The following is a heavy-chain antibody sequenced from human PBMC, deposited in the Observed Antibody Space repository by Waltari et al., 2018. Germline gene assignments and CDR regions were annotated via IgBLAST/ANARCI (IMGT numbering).Heavy chain of an antibody. CDR1: GFSVSSNY. V-gene: IGHV3-53*05. Sequence: EVQLVESGGGLIQPGGSLRLSCAVSGFSVSSNYMIWVRQAPGRGLEWVLAMYRDDTPSQADSVKRRCVISRHKDRNTLYLQRNSMRTEDTSVYYCTKADSGWKYFQFWGPGTRVTVSS. CDR2: MYRDDTP. J-gene: IGHJ1*01. D-gene: IGHD6-19*01. CDR3: TKADSGWKYFQF.